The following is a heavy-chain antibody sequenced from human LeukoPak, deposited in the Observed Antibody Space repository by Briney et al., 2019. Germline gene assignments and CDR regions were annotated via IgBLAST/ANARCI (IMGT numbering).Heavy chain of an antibody. D-gene: IGHD3-10*01. CDR3: AKGAMVRGVHQAFDY. Sequence: GGSLRLSCAASGFTFSSYAMSWVRQAPGKGLEWVSAISGSGGSTYYADSVKGRFTIPRDNSKNTLYLQMNSLRAEDTAVYYCAKGAMVRGVHQAFDYWGQGTLVTVSS. CDR2: ISGSGGST. J-gene: IGHJ4*02. CDR1: GFTFSSYA. V-gene: IGHV3-23*01.